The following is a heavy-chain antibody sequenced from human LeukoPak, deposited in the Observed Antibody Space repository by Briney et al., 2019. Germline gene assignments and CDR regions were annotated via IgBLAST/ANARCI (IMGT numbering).Heavy chain of an antibody. D-gene: IGHD5-18*01. CDR3: ANGYNYGYGRPY. CDR2: ISTSGRTI. V-gene: IGHV3-48*01. CDR1: GFSFSSYS. J-gene: IGHJ4*02. Sequence: GGSLRHSCAVSGFSFSSYSMHWVRQAPGKGLEWVSYISTSGRTINYADSVKGRFTVSRDNAKGSLFLQMNSLRVEDTAVYYCANGYNYGYGRPYWGQGTRVTVST.